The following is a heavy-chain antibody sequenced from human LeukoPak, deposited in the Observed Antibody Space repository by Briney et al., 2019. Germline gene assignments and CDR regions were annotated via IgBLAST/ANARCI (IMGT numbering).Heavy chain of an antibody. CDR3: ARGIVATSHY. Sequence: GGSLRLSCAASGFTFSSYSMNWVRQAPGKGLEWVSYISSSSSTIYYADSVKGRFTISRDNAKNSLYLQMNNLRDEDTAVYYCARGIVATSHYWGQGTLVTVSS. V-gene: IGHV3-48*02. D-gene: IGHD5-12*01. CDR2: ISSSSSTI. CDR1: GFTFSSYS. J-gene: IGHJ4*02.